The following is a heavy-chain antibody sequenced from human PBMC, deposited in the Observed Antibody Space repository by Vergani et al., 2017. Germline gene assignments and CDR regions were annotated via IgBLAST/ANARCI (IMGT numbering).Heavy chain of an antibody. CDR3: ARGRSGMRYFDL. CDR2: INHSGST. V-gene: IGHV4-34*01. J-gene: IGHJ2*01. D-gene: IGHD1-26*01. CDR1: GGSFSGYY. Sequence: QVQLQQWGAGLLKPSETLSLTCAVYGGSFSGYYWSWIRQPPGKGLEWIGEINHSGSTNYNPSLKSRVTLSVDTSKKQFSLKLSSVTAADTAVYYCARGRSGMRYFDLWGRGTLVTVSS.